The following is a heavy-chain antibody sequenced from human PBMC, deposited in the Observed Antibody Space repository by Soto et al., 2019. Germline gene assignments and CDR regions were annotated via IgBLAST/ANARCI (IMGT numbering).Heavy chain of an antibody. J-gene: IGHJ4*02. D-gene: IGHD3-16*02. CDR3: ARDLPYYDYVWGSYRHQYYFDY. CDR1: GGSVSSGSYY. V-gene: IGHV4-61*01. Sequence: SETLSLTCTVSGGSVSSGSYYWSWIRQPPGKGLEWIGYIYYSGSTYYNPSLKSRVTISVDTSKNQFSLKLSSVTAADTAVYYCARDLPYYDYVWGSYRHQYYFDYWGQGTLVTVSS. CDR2: IYYSGST.